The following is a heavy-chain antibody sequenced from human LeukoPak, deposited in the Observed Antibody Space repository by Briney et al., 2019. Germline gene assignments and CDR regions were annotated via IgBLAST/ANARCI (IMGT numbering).Heavy chain of an antibody. CDR2: ISAYNGNT. Sequence: ASVKVSCKASGYTFTSYDISWVRQAPGQGLEWMGWISAYNGNTNYAQKLQGRVTMTTDTSTSTAYMELRSLRSDDTAVYYCARTLSGYYMYNWFDPWGQGTLVTVSS. J-gene: IGHJ5*02. D-gene: IGHD3-22*01. V-gene: IGHV1-18*01. CDR1: GYTFTSYD. CDR3: ARTLSGYYMYNWFDP.